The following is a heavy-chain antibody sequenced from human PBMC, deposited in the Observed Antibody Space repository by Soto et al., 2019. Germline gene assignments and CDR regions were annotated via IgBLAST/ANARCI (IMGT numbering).Heavy chain of an antibody. Sequence: QVQLVESGGGVVQPGRSLRLSCAASGFTFSSYGMHWVRQAPGKGLEWVAVIWYDGSNKYYADSVKGRFTISRDNSKNTLYLQMNSMRAEDTAVYYCARDLRGGDDYRNQAGGAYYYYGMDVWGQGTTVTVSS. D-gene: IGHD4-4*01. CDR1: GFTFSSYG. CDR2: IWYDGSNK. V-gene: IGHV3-33*01. J-gene: IGHJ6*02. CDR3: ARDLRGGDDYRNQAGGAYYYYGMDV.